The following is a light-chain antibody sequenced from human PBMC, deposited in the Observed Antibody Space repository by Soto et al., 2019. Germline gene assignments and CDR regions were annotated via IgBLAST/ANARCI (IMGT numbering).Light chain of an antibody. V-gene: IGLV1-44*01. CDR3: AAWDESLNAVV. CDR2: NND. J-gene: IGLJ2*01. CDR1: RSNIGSYT. Sequence: QSVLTQPPSASGTPGQRVSISCSGSRSNIGSYTGICYQQLPGTAPKLLLYNNDQRPSGVPDRFSGSQSGTSASLAISGLQSEDEADYFCAAWDESLNAVVFGGGTKLTVL.